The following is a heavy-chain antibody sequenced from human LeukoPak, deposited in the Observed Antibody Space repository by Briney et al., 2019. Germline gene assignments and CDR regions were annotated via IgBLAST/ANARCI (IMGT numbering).Heavy chain of an antibody. Sequence: GGSLRLSCEASGFIFSTCAMHWVRQAPGKGLEWLAVISSDGSNKYHVDSVKGRFTISRDNSKNTLYLEMDSVRLGDTAVYYCARDDIIVGATTLDYWGQGTLVTVSS. D-gene: IGHD1-26*01. CDR3: ARDDIIVGATTLDY. CDR1: GFIFSTCA. CDR2: ISSDGSNK. J-gene: IGHJ4*02. V-gene: IGHV3-30*04.